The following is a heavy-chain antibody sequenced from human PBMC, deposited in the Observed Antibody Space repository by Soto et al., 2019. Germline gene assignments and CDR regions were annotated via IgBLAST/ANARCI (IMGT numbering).Heavy chain of an antibody. Sequence: EVQLLESGGWLVQHGGSLRLSCAASGFTFSSYVMSWVRQAPGKGLEWVSAIGSDGTAIQYADSVKGRFTISKDNSKDTLYLQMNSLRAEDTAVYYCAKPGLTVPGTRYFDRWGQGTLVTVSS. D-gene: IGHD6-19*01. V-gene: IGHV3-23*05. CDR1: GFTFSSYV. CDR3: AKPGLTVPGTRYFDR. CDR2: IGSDGTAI. J-gene: IGHJ4*02.